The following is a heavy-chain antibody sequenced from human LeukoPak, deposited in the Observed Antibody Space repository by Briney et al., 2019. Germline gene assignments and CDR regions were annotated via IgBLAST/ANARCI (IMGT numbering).Heavy chain of an antibody. CDR1: GFTFDDYA. CDR2: ISWNSGSI. J-gene: IGHJ4*02. V-gene: IGHV3-9*01. D-gene: IGHD3-9*01. Sequence: PGRSLRLSCAASGFTFDDYAMHWVRQAPGKGLEWVSGISWNSGSIGYADSVKGRFTISRDNAKNSLYLQMNSLRAEDTALYYCAKDMRTEYYVILTGYLDYWGQGTLVTVSS. CDR3: AKDMRTEYYVILTGYLDY.